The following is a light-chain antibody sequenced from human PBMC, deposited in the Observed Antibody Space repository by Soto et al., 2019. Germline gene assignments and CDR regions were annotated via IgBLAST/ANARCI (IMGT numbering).Light chain of an antibody. CDR1: QSVSSSY. J-gene: IGKJ1*01. CDR3: QQYGSSPPRT. Sequence: EIVLTQSPGTLSLSPGERAILSCRASQSVSSSYLAWYQQKPGQAPRLLIYGASSRATGIPDRFSGSGSGTDFTLTISRLEPEDFAVYYCQQYGSSPPRTFGQGTNVEIK. CDR2: GAS. V-gene: IGKV3-20*01.